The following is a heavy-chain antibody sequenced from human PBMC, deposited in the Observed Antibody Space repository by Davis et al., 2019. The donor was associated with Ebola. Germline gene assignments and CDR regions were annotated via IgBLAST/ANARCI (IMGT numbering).Heavy chain of an antibody. Sequence: GESLKISCSASGFTFSSYAMHWVRQAPGKGLQSVARISTNGENTYYADAVKGRFTISRDNPKDTLYLQIRNLGIDDTAVYYCVKDRFTVVVVHGGFDYWGQGTLVTVSS. CDR3: VKDRFTVVVVHGGFDY. CDR1: GFTFSSYA. CDR2: ISTNGENT. D-gene: IGHD2-15*01. J-gene: IGHJ4*02. V-gene: IGHV3-64D*06.